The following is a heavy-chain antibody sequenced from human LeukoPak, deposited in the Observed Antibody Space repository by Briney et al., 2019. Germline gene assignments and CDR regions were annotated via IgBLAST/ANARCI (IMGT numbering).Heavy chain of an antibody. V-gene: IGHV4-31*03. Sequence: SQTLSLTCTVSGGSISSGGYYWSWIRQHPGKGLEWIGYIYYSGSTYYNPSLKSRVTISVDTSKNQFSLKLSSGTAADTAVYYCARVRDYYDSSGYPHRWFDPWGQGTLVTVSS. J-gene: IGHJ5*02. D-gene: IGHD3-22*01. CDR3: ARVRDYYDSSGYPHRWFDP. CDR2: IYYSGST. CDR1: GGSISSGGYY.